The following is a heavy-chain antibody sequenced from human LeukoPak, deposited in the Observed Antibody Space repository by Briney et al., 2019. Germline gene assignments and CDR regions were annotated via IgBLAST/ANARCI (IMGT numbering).Heavy chain of an antibody. CDR2: INPNSGGT. V-gene: IGHV1-2*02. J-gene: IGHJ6*03. D-gene: IGHD4-17*01. CDR1: GYTFTGYY. CDR3: ARDCCYGDRCYYYMDV. Sequence: ASVKDSCKASGYTFTGYYMHWVRQAPGQGLEWMGWINPNSGGTNYAQKFQGRVTMTRDTSISTAYMELSRLRSDDTAVYYCARDCCYGDRCYYYMDVWGKGTTVTISS.